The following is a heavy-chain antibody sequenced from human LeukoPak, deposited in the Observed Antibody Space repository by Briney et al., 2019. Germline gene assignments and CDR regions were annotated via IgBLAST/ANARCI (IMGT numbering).Heavy chain of an antibody. J-gene: IGHJ4*02. V-gene: IGHV3-21*01. CDR3: ARIIAAGSSDY. Sequence: GGSLRLSCAASGFTFSSYSINWVRQAPGKGLEWVSSISSSSSYIYYADSVKGRFTISRDNAKNSLYLQMNSLRAEDTAVYYCARIIAAGSSDYWGQGTLVTVSS. CDR2: ISSSSSYI. CDR1: GFTFSSYS. D-gene: IGHD6-13*01.